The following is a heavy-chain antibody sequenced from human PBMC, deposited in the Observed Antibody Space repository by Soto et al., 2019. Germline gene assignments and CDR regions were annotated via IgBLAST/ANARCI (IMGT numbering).Heavy chain of an antibody. V-gene: IGHV1-69*13. Sequence: ASVKVSCKASGGTFSSYAISWVRQAPGQGLEWMGGIIPIFSTANYAQKFQGRVTITADESTSTAYMELSSLRSEDTAVYYCAREVTMVRGVIPYPSGMDVWGQGTTVTVSS. J-gene: IGHJ6*02. D-gene: IGHD3-10*01. CDR1: GGTFSSYA. CDR2: IIPIFSTA. CDR3: AREVTMVRGVIPYPSGMDV.